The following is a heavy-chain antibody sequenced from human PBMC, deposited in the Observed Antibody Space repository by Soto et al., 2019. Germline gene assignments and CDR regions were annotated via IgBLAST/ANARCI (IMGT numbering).Heavy chain of an antibody. V-gene: IGHV4-31*03. CDR1: GGSISSGGYY. Sequence: QVQLQESGPGLVKPSQTLSLTCTVSGGSISSGGYYWSWIRQHPGKGLEWLGYIYYSGSTYYNPSLKSRVTISVDTSKNQFSLKLSSVTAADTAVYYCAREKVLRFLYGMDVWGQGTTVTVSS. CDR3: AREKVLRFLYGMDV. D-gene: IGHD3-3*01. J-gene: IGHJ6*02. CDR2: IYYSGST.